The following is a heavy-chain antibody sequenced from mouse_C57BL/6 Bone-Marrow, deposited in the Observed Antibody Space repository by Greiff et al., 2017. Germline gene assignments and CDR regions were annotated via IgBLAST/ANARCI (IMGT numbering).Heavy chain of an antibody. CDR1: GFNIKNTY. Sequence: EVQLQQSVAELVRPGASVKLSCTASGFNIKNTYMHWVKQRPEQGLEWIGRIDPANGNTKYAPKFQGKATITADTSSNTAYLQLSSLTSEDTAIYYCAYYYYGSSYLYYFDYWGQGTTLTVSS. CDR2: IDPANGNT. CDR3: AYYYYGSSYLYYFDY. V-gene: IGHV14-3*01. J-gene: IGHJ2*01. D-gene: IGHD1-1*01.